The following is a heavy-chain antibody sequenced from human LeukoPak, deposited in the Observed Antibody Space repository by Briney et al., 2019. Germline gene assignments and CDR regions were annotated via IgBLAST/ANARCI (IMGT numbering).Heavy chain of an antibody. CDR1: GGSLSSYY. D-gene: IGHD3-16*01. V-gene: IGHV4-59*08. CDR3: ARHSRGSYVDY. CDR2: IYYGGST. Sequence: SETLSLTCTVSGGSLSSYYWTWMRQPPRKGLEWIGNIYYGGSTNYNPSLTSRVTISVDTAKNQFSLKLSSVTAADTAVYYCARHSRGSYVDYWGQGTLVTVSS. J-gene: IGHJ4*02.